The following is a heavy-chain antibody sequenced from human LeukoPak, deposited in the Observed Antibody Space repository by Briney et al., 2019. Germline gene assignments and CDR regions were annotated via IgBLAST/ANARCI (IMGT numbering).Heavy chain of an antibody. CDR2: IYWDDDK. CDR3: AHRDYDSSDYYPSGYDGFDI. D-gene: IGHD3-22*01. CDR1: GFSLSTSGVG. V-gene: IGHV2-5*02. Sequence: SGPTLVNPTQTLTLTCTFSGFSLSTSGVGVGWIRQPPGKALEWLALIYWDDDKRYSPSLKSRLTITKDTSKNQVVLTMTTMDPVDTATYYCAHRDYDSSDYYPSGYDGFDIWGQGTMVTVSS. J-gene: IGHJ3*02.